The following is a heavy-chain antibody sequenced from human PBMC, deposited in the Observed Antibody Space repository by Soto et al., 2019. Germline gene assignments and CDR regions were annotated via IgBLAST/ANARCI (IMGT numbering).Heavy chain of an antibody. CDR2: INHSGST. J-gene: IGHJ5*02. V-gene: IGHV4-34*01. CDR1: GGSFSGYY. CDR3: ARSERYSGYGRGNWFDP. D-gene: IGHD5-12*01. Sequence: SETLSLTCAVYGGSFSGYYWSWIRQPPGKGLEWIGEINHSGSTNYNPSLKSRVSISVDTSKNQFSLKLSSVTAADTAVYYCARSERYSGYGRGNWFDPWGQGTLVTVYS.